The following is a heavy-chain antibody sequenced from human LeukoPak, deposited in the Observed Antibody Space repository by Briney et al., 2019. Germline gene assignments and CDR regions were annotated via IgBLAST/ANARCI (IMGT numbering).Heavy chain of an antibody. CDR1: GGTFSSYA. CDR2: IIPILGIA. V-gene: IGHV1-69*04. D-gene: IGHD3-22*01. CDR3: ARGPDSSGYEAAFDT. J-gene: IGHJ3*02. Sequence: ASVKVSCKASGGTFSSYAISWVRQAPGQGLEWMGRIIPILGIANYAQKFQGRVTITADKSTSTAYMELSSLRSEDTAVYYCARGPDSSGYEAAFDTWGQGTMVTVSS.